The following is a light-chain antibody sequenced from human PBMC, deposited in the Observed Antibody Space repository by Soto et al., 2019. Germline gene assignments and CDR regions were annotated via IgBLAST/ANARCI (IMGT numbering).Light chain of an antibody. V-gene: IGLV2-23*02. CDR1: SSHVGSYDF. CDR2: EVT. Sequence: QSALTQPASVSGSPGQSITISCTRSSSHVGSYDFVSWYQQHPGKAPKVLIYEVTKRPSGVSDRFSGSKSGNTASLTISGLQADDEADYYCCADAGSSRYGFGTGTKLTVL. J-gene: IGLJ1*01. CDR3: CADAGSSRYG.